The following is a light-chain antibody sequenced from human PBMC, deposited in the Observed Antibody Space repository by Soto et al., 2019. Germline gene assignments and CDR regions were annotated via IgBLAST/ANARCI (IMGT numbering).Light chain of an antibody. CDR2: TNH. CDR1: ASNLGGNP. CDR3: AALDDSLNAVV. J-gene: IGLJ2*01. V-gene: IGLV1-44*01. Sequence: QSVLTQPPSVSGTPGQTVSISCSGSASNLGGNPVNWYQHLPGAAPKLLIYTNHQRPSGVPDRFSGSKSGTSASLAISGLRSEDEADFYCAALDDSLNAVVFGGGTKLTVL.